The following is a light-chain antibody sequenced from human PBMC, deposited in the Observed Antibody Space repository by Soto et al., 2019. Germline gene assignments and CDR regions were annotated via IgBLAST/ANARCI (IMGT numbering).Light chain of an antibody. Sequence: EIVLTQSPGTLSLSPGERATLSCRTSQSVSRSILAWYQHKPGQAPRLLIYGASSRSTGIPDRFSGSGSGRDFTLTISRLEHEDVAVYFCQQYGSSPLTFGGGTKVEIK. V-gene: IGKV3-20*01. CDR3: QQYGSSPLT. CDR2: GAS. CDR1: QSVSRSI. J-gene: IGKJ4*02.